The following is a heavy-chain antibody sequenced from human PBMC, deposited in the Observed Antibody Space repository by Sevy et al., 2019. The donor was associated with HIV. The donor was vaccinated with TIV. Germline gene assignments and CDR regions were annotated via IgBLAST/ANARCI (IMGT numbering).Heavy chain of an antibody. D-gene: IGHD5-18*01. Sequence: GGSLRLSCAASGFTFSDYYMSWIRQAPGKGLEWVSYISSSGSTIYYADSVKCRFTISRDNAQNSLYLQMNSLRAEDTAVYYCARARGYNYGRRVDVYYFDYRGQGTLVTVSS. V-gene: IGHV3-11*01. CDR2: ISSSGSTI. J-gene: IGHJ4*02. CDR3: ARARGYNYGRRVDVYYFDY. CDR1: GFTFSDYY.